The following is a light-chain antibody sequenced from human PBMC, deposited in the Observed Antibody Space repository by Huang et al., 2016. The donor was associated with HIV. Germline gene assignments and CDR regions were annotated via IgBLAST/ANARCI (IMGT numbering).Light chain of an antibody. V-gene: IGKV3-20*01. CDR3: QQYGSLSPFT. CDR1: QSVSNTY. CDR2: GAS. Sequence: EIVLTQSPGTLSLCPGDRAILSCRASQSVSNTYLAWYKQNPGQAPRLLIDGASNRATGSPDFTLTISRLEPEDFGVYYCQQYGSLSPFTFGQGTKLEIQ. J-gene: IGKJ2*01.